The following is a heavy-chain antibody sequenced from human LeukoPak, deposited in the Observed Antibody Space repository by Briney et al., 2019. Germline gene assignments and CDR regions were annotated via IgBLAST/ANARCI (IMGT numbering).Heavy chain of an antibody. D-gene: IGHD1-26*01. CDR2: ISGSGGST. CDR3: AKGGYSGSYYDLSFDY. CDR1: SFTFSSYA. Sequence: GGSLRLSCAASSFTFSSYAMSWVRQAPGKGLEWVSTISGSGGSTYYADSVKGRLIISRDNSKNTLYLQMNSLRAEDTAVYYCAKGGYSGSYYDLSFDYWGQGTLVTVSS. J-gene: IGHJ4*02. V-gene: IGHV3-23*01.